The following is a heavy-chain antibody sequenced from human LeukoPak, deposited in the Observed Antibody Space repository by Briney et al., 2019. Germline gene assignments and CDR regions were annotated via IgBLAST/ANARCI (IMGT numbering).Heavy chain of an antibody. Sequence: GGSLRLSCAASGFTFSGYSMNWVRQAPGKGLEWVSSISSSSSYIYYADSVKGRFTISRDNAKNSLYLQMNSLRAEDTAVYYCARDKLGKEISDYWGQGTLVTVSS. V-gene: IGHV3-21*01. CDR2: ISSSSSYI. J-gene: IGHJ4*02. CDR3: ARDKLGKEISDY. CDR1: GFTFSGYS. D-gene: IGHD3-10*01.